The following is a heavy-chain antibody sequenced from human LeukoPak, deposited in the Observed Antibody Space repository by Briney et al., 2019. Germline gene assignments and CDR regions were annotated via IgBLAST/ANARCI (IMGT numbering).Heavy chain of an antibody. CDR2: IRSSSTYI. D-gene: IGHD2-2*01. CDR1: GFTFSSYS. CDR3: ARAYCSSTRCSYYFDS. V-gene: IGHV3-21*01. J-gene: IGHJ4*02. Sequence: GGSLRLSCAASGFTFSSYSMNWVRQAPGKGLEWVSSIRSSSTYIYYADSVKGRFTISRDNAKNSLYLQMNSLRAEDTAVYYCARAYCSSTRCSYYFDSWGQGTLVTVSS.